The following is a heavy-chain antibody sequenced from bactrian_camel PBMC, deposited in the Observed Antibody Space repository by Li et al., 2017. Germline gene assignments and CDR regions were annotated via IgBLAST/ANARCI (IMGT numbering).Heavy chain of an antibody. J-gene: IGHJ6*01. CDR1: IYTDSAYC. CDR2: INSGGGTT. D-gene: IGHD8*01. Sequence: VQLVESGGGSVQAGESLRPSCAASIYTDSAYCVGWFRQAPGKGLEWVSTINSGGGTTYYADSVKGRFTISRDNANNTMHLQMSSLKSEDTALYYCLTGSFAYWGQGTQVTVS. CDR3: LTGSFAY. V-gene: IGHV3S40*01.